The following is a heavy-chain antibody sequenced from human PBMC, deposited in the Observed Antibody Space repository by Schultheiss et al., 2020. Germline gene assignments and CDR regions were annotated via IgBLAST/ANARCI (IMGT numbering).Heavy chain of an antibody. D-gene: IGHD5-12*01. J-gene: IGHJ4*02. CDR2: ISSSGSTI. CDR1: GFTFSDYY. V-gene: IGHV3-11*01. Sequence: GGSLRLSCAASGFTFSDYYMSWIRQAPGKGLEWVSYISSSGSTIYYADSVKGRFTISRDNAKNSLYLQMNSLRAEDTAVYYCARESNVDIVATINDYWGQGTLVTVSS. CDR3: ARESNVDIVATINDY.